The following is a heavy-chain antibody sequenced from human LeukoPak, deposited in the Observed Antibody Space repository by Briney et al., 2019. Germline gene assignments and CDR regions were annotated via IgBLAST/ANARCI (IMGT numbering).Heavy chain of an antibody. J-gene: IGHJ4*02. CDR3: ARGYHWAWDY. CDR1: GFTFSDTW. D-gene: IGHD1-20*01. V-gene: IGHV3-74*01. Sequence: PGGSLRLSCAASGFTFSDTWMHWVRQAPGEGLVWVSRIRSDGSDTRYAESVKGRFTISRDNAKNTLYLQLNSLRAEDTAVYYCARGYHWAWDYWGQGTLVTVSS. CDR2: IRSDGSDT.